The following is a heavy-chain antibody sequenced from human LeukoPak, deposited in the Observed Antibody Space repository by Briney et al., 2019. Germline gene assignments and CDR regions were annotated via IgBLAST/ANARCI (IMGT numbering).Heavy chain of an antibody. CDR1: GGSISSYY. CDR2: IYTSGST. Sequence: SETLSLTRTVSGGSISSYYWSWIRQPAGKGLEWIGRIYTSGSTNYNPSLKSRVTMSVDTSKNQFSLKLSSVTAADTAVHYCARVLYDSSGYDYLDYWGQGTLVTVSS. CDR3: ARVLYDSSGYDYLDY. V-gene: IGHV4-4*07. D-gene: IGHD3-22*01. J-gene: IGHJ4*02.